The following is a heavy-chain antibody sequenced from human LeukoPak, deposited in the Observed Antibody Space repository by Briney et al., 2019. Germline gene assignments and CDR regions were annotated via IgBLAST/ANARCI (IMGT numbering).Heavy chain of an antibody. CDR1: GFTFSSYE. J-gene: IGHJ4*02. CDR2: ISHSGTTA. CDR3: TRDREGRSYYVPAY. V-gene: IGHV3-48*03. Sequence: SLRLSCAASGFTFSSYEMNWVRQAPGKGLEWVSYISHSGTTAYYADSVKGRFTISRENAKNSVYLQMNSLRAEDTAVYYCTRDREGRSYYVPAYWGQGTLVTVSS. D-gene: IGHD1-26*01.